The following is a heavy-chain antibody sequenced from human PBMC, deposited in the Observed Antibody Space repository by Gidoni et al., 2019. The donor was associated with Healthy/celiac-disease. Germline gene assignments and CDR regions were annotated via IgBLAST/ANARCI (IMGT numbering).Heavy chain of an antibody. V-gene: IGHV3-33*01. CDR2: LWYDGSNS. CDR3: AIDQGFISGWSDGPYWYFDL. CDR1: GFTFINYG. D-gene: IGHD6-19*01. Sequence: QVQLLESGGGVVQPGSSLRLSCAASGFTFINYGLHWVRQAPGMGLGWVAVLWYDGSNSYDADSVKCRLPIAGDNSKSTLYRQMNSLRAEDTAVYYCAIDQGFISGWSDGPYWYFDLWGRGTLVTVSS. J-gene: IGHJ2*01.